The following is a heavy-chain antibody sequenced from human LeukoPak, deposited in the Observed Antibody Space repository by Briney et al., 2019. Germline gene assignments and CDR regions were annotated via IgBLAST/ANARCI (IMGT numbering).Heavy chain of an antibody. Sequence: PGGSLRLSCAASGFTFSSNGMHWVRQAPGKGLEWVAFIQNDGNNKKYADSVKGRFTISRDNSKNTLYLQMNSLTAEDTAVYYCARDWGTSSLYLVNWGRGTLVTVSS. J-gene: IGHJ4*02. CDR2: IQNDGNNK. V-gene: IGHV3-30*02. CDR1: GFTFSSNG. D-gene: IGHD6-6*01. CDR3: ARDWGTSSLYLVN.